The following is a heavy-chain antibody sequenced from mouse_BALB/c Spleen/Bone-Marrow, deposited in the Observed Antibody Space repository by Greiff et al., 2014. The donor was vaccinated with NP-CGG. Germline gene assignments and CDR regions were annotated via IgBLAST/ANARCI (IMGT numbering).Heavy chain of an antibody. Sequence: VQLVESGSVLVRPGASVKLSCKASSYTFTSSWMHWAKQRPGQGLEWIGEIHPNSGNTNYNEKFKGKATLTVDTSSSTAYVDLSSLTSEDSAVYYCATGFAYWGQGTLVTVSA. CDR3: ATGFAY. V-gene: IGHV1S130*01. J-gene: IGHJ3*01. CDR1: SYTFTSSW. CDR2: IHPNSGNT.